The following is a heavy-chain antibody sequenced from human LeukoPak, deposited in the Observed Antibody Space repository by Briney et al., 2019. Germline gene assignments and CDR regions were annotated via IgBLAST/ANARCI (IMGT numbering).Heavy chain of an antibody. Sequence: GESLKISFKGSGYRFTSYWIGWVRPMPGKGLEWMGIIYPGDSDTRYSPSFQGQVTISADKSLSTAYLQWSSLKASDTAMYYCARRSGPIIAGYPAYFQHWGQGTLVTVSS. CDR3: ARRSGPIIAGYPAYFQH. V-gene: IGHV5-51*01. J-gene: IGHJ1*01. CDR1: GYRFTSYW. CDR2: IYPGDSDT. D-gene: IGHD6-13*01.